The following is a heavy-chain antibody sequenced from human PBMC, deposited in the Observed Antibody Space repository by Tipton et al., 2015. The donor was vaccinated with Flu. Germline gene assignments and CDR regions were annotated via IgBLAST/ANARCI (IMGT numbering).Heavy chain of an antibody. D-gene: IGHD1-26*01. CDR3: AREGRNSGGLDY. J-gene: IGHJ4*02. V-gene: IGHV4-39*07. CDR1: GGSISSSSYH. Sequence: TLSFTCTVSGGSISSSSYHWGWIRQPPGMGLEWIGSVHYSGSTYQNPSLESRVTISVDTSKNQFSLKLSSVTAADTAVYFCAREGRNSGGLDYWGQGTLVTVSS. CDR2: VHYSGST.